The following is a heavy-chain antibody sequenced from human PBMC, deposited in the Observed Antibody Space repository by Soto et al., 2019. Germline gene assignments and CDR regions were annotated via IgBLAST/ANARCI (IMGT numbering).Heavy chain of an antibody. V-gene: IGHV3-48*02. J-gene: IGHJ4*02. CDR1: GFTFSSYS. CDR2: ISSSSSTI. Sequence: GGSLRLSCAASGFTFSSYSMNWVRQAPGKGLEWVSYISSSSSTIYYADSVKGRFTISRDNAKNSLYLQMNSLRDEDTAVYYCARVVYYYDSSGYYYDYWGQGTLVTVSS. CDR3: ARVVYYYDSSGYYYDY. D-gene: IGHD3-22*01.